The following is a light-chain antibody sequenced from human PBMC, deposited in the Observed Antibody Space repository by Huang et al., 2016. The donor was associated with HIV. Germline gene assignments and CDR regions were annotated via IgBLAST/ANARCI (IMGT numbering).Light chain of an antibody. J-gene: IGKJ2*01. CDR1: QSVNSN. CDR3: QHYNNWPYT. Sequence: IEMTQSPATLSVSPRERVTLSCRASQSVNSNLAWYQQKPGQAPRLLIFGASTRATGIPARFSGSGSGTEFTLTISSLQSEDFAVYYCQHYNNWPYTFGQGAKVEI. CDR2: GAS. V-gene: IGKV3-15*01.